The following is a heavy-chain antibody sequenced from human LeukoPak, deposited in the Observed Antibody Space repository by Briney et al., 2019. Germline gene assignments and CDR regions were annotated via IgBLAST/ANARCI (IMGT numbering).Heavy chain of an antibody. CDR2: ISAYNGNT. CDR3: ARDPGITMVRGVIEGNWFDP. J-gene: IGHJ5*02. Sequence: EASVKVSCKASGYTFINYGISWVRQAPGQGLEWMGWISAYNGNTNYAQKFQGRVTMTTDTSTSTAHMELWSLRPDDTAVYYCARDPGITMVRGVIEGNWFDPWSQGTLVTVSS. CDR1: GYTFINYG. D-gene: IGHD3-10*01. V-gene: IGHV1-18*01.